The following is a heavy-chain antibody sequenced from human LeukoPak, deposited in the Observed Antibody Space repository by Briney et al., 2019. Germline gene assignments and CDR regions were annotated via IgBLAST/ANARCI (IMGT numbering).Heavy chain of an antibody. CDR2: IYYTGST. J-gene: IGHJ5*02. D-gene: IGHD1-26*01. V-gene: IGHV4-61*01. CDR3: ARGGNYWPQWWFDP. Sequence: SETLSLTCTVSGGSTSSHSFYWGWIRQPPGKGLEWIGYIYYTGSTSYNPSLKSRVTMSLDASKNQFSLELNSVTPADTAVYYCARGGNYWPQWWFDPWGRGTLVSVSS. CDR1: GGSTSSHSFY.